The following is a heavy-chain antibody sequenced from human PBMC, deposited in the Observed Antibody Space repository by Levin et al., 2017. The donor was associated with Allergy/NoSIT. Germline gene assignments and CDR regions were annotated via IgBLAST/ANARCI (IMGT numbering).Heavy chain of an antibody. D-gene: IGHD3-22*01. CDR1: GFTFSSYA. CDR3: AKDLAMIVVAEKGY. V-gene: IGHV3-23*01. CDR2: ISGSGGST. Sequence: GESLKISCAASGFTFSSYAMSWVRQAPGKGLEWVSAISGSGGSTYYADSVKGRFTISRDNSKNTLYLQMNSLRAEDTAVYYCAKDLAMIVVAEKGYWGQGTLVTVSS. J-gene: IGHJ4*02.